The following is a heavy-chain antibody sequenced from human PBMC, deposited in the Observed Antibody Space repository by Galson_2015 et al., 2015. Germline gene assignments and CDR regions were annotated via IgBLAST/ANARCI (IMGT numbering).Heavy chain of an antibody. CDR2: ISSSSSTI. CDR1: GFTFSSYA. Sequence: SLRLSCAASGFTFSSYAMHWVRQAPGKGLEWVSYISSSSSTIYYADSVKGRFTISRDNAKNSLYLQMNSLRDEDTAVYYCARDSPLAVVVPAASRGMDVWGQGTTVTVSS. V-gene: IGHV3-48*02. J-gene: IGHJ6*02. CDR3: ARDSPLAVVVPAASRGMDV. D-gene: IGHD2-2*01.